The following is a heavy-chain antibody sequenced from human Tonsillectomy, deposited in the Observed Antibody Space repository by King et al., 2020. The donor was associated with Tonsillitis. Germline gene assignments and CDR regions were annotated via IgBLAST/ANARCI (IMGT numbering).Heavy chain of an antibody. CDR1: GFTFSSHS. CDR3: AGESFRELFSIYYYYYYYMDV. Sequence: VQLVESGGGLVQPGGSLRLSCAASGFTFSSHSMNWVRQAPGKGLEWVSYISSSSDTIYYADSVKGRFTISRDNAKNSLFLQMNSLRAEDTAGYYCAGESFRELFSIYYYYYYYMDVWGKGTTVTVSS. J-gene: IGHJ6*03. CDR2: ISSSSDTI. D-gene: IGHD3-10*01. V-gene: IGHV3-48*01.